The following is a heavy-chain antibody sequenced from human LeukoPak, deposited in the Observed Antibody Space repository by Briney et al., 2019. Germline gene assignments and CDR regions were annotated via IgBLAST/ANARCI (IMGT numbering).Heavy chain of an antibody. CDR1: GFTFSSYG. J-gene: IGHJ5*02. CDR3: MRDYMGWFDP. Sequence: PGGSLRLSCVASGFTFSSYGMHWVRQAPGKGLEWVAVIWYDGTNKYYADFVKGRFTISRDTASNTMHLEMNNLRIEDTAVYYCMRDYMGWFDPWGQGSLVTVSS. D-gene: IGHD3-10*01. V-gene: IGHV3-33*01. CDR2: IWYDGTNK.